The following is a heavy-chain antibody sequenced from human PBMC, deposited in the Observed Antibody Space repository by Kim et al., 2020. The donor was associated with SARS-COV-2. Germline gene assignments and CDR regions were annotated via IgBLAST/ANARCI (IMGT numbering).Heavy chain of an antibody. D-gene: IGHD5-12*01. J-gene: IGHJ1*01. CDR1: GLSFSDSY. CDR3: ARSGNGYNAFGI. Sequence: GGSLRLSFAASGLSFSDSYMNWVRQAPGNGLEWLSFISTRGESIFYADSVEGRFTISRDNAKNSLYLQMNYLRDEDTAVYYCARSGNGYNAFGIWGQG. V-gene: IGHV3-11*01. CDR2: ISTRGESI.